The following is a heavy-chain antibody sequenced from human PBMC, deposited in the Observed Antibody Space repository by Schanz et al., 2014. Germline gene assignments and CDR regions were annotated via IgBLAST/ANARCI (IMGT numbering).Heavy chain of an antibody. Sequence: EVQLVESGGGLVQPGGSLRLSCAASGFTFSSYSMNWVRQAPGKGLEWVSYISSSSSTIYDADSVKGRFTISRDNAKSCLYLHMNSMRDEAKAVYYCARGGATRFDYWGQGTLVTVSS. V-gene: IGHV3-48*02. CDR2: ISSSSSTI. D-gene: IGHD1-26*01. J-gene: IGHJ4*02. CDR1: GFTFSSYS. CDR3: ARGGATRFDY.